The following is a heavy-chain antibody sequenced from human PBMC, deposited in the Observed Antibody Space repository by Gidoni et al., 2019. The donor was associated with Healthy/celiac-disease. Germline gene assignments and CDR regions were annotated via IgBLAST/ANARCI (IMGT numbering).Heavy chain of an antibody. CDR3: ARDSWWYSSDQGVWFDP. V-gene: IGHV3-7*01. CDR2: IKQDGSEK. D-gene: IGHD6-19*01. CDR1: GFTFSSYW. J-gene: IGHJ5*02. Sequence: EVQLVESGGGLVQPGGSLRLSCAASGFTFSSYWMSWVRQGPGKGLEWVANIKQDGSEKYYVDSVKGRFTISRDNAKNSLYLQMNSLRAEDTAVYYCARDSWWYSSDQGVWFDPWGQGTLVTVSS.